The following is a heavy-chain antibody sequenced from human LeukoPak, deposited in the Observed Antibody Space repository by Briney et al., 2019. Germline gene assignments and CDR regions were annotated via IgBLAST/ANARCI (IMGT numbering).Heavy chain of an antibody. Sequence: SETLSLTCTVSGGSISTYYWSWIRQPPGKGLEWIGEINHSGSTNYNPSLKSRVTISVDTSKNQFSLKLSSVTAADTAVYYCAGEQEVNDSSGYWVAYWGQGTLVTVSS. CDR2: INHSGST. D-gene: IGHD3-22*01. J-gene: IGHJ4*02. V-gene: IGHV4-34*01. CDR3: AGEQEVNDSSGYWVAY. CDR1: GGSISTYY.